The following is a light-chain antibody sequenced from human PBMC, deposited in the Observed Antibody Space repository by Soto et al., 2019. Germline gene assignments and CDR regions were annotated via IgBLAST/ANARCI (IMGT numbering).Light chain of an antibody. J-gene: IGLJ1*01. CDR3: SSYTSSSTLYV. V-gene: IGLV2-14*01. CDR1: SSDVGGYNY. CDR2: DVS. Sequence: LTQPASVSESPGQSITISCTGTSSDVGGYNYVSWYQQHPGKAPKLMIYDVSNRPSGVSNRFSGSKSGNTASLTISGLQAEDEADYYCSSYTSSSTLYVFGTGTKVPS.